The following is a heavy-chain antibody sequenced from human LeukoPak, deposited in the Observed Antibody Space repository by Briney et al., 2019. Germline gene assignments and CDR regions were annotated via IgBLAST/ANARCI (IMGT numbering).Heavy chain of an antibody. V-gene: IGHV3-30*02. Sequence: TGGSLRLSCAASGFTFSSYGMHWVRQAPGKGLEWVAFIRYDGSNKYYADSVKGRFTISRDNAKNSLYLQMNSLRAEDTAVYYCARDLIGYYDSSGYSNFDYWGQGTLVTVSS. J-gene: IGHJ4*02. CDR2: IRYDGSNK. CDR1: GFTFSSYG. D-gene: IGHD3-22*01. CDR3: ARDLIGYYDSSGYSNFDY.